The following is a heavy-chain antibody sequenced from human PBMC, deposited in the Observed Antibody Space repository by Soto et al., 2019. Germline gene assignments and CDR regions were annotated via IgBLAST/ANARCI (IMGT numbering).Heavy chain of an antibody. D-gene: IGHD3-10*01. CDR1: GYTFTIYG. CDR3: ARAVRVRGVIMGNYFDY. J-gene: IGHJ4*02. V-gene: IGHV1-18*01. Sequence: ASVKVSCKASGYTFTIYGISCVLQSPGQGLEWMGCISAYNGNTNYAQKLQGRVTMTTDTSTSTAYMELRSLRSDDTAVYYCARAVRVRGVIMGNYFDYWGQGTLVTVSS. CDR2: ISAYNGNT.